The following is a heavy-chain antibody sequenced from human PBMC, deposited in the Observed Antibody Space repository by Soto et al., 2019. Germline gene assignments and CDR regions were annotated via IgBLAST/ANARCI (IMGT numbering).Heavy chain of an antibody. V-gene: IGHV3-23*01. CDR1: GFTFSSYA. CDR3: AKHIVVVPAQCQLDY. CDR2: ISGSGGST. Sequence: PGGSLRLSCAASGFTFSSYAMSWVRQAPGKGLEWVSAISGSGGSTYYADSVKGRFTISRDNSKNTLYLQMNSLRAEDTAVYYCAKHIVVVPAQCQLDYWGQGTLVTVSS. J-gene: IGHJ4*02. D-gene: IGHD2-2*01.